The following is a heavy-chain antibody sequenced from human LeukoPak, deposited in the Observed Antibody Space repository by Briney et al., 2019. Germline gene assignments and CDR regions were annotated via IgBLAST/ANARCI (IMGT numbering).Heavy chain of an antibody. CDR1: GGSISSGSYY. CDR2: IYTSGST. D-gene: IGHD3-10*01. Sequence: SETLSLTCTVSGGSISSGSYYWSWIRQPAGKGLEWIGRIYTSGSTNYNPSLKSRVTISVDTSKNQFSLKLTSVTAADTAVYYCAKLENYYGSETDFDYWGQGTLVTVSS. CDR3: AKLENYYGSETDFDY. V-gene: IGHV4-61*02. J-gene: IGHJ4*02.